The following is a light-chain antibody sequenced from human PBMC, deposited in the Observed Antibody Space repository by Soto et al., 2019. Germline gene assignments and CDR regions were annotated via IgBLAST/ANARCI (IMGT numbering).Light chain of an antibody. CDR1: QNIENY. CDR2: VAS. V-gene: IGKV1-39*01. Sequence: DIQMTQSPSSLSASLGDTVTISCRASQNIENYLHWYQQKAGKAPEVLLYVASVLKDGISSRFSGSGYGTDFTLPITNLQAEDFAMYYCQQSFGSPPITFGQGTRLDIK. J-gene: IGKJ5*01. CDR3: QQSFGSPPIT.